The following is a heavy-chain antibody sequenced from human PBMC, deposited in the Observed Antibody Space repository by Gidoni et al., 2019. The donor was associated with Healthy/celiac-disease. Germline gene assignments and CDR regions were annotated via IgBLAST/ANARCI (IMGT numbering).Heavy chain of an antibody. CDR3: GREEGTVVTPDAFDI. D-gene: IGHD2-15*01. J-gene: IGHJ3*02. CDR2: IYYSGST. V-gene: IGHV4-59*12. Sequence: QVQLQESGPGLVKPSETLSLTCTVSGGSISSYYWSWIRQPPGKGLEWMGYIYYSGSTNNNPPNKSRVTISVDTSKNQFSLKLSSVPAADTAVYYWGREEGTVVTPDAFDIWGKGTMVTVSS. CDR1: GGSISSYY.